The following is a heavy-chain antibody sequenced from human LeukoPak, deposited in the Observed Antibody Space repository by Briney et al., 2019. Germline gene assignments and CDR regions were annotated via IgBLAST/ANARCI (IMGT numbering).Heavy chain of an antibody. Sequence: GESLKISCKGPGYSFTSYWISWVRQMPGKGLEWMGRIDPSDSYTNYSPSFQGHVTISADKSISTAHLQWSSLKASDTAMYYCARRGYCSGGSCRGYYYGMDVWGKGTTVTVSS. D-gene: IGHD2-15*01. CDR1: GYSFTSYW. J-gene: IGHJ6*04. CDR2: IDPSDSYT. CDR3: ARRGYCSGGSCRGYYYGMDV. V-gene: IGHV5-10-1*01.